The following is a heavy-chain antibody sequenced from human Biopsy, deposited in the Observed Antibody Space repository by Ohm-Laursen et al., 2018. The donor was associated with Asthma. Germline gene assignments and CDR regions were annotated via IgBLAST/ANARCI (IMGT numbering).Heavy chain of an antibody. J-gene: IGHJ4*02. Sequence: SETLSLTCTVSGGSVSTGSYYWSWVRQPPGKGLEWIGYIYYIGSTYYNPSLKSRVAISLDTSKNQFSLNLSSVTAADTAVYFCARRGGVRRYFDYWGQGTLVTVSS. CDR2: IYYIGST. D-gene: IGHD3-16*01. V-gene: IGHV4-30-4*01. CDR1: GGSVSTGSYY. CDR3: ARRGGVRRYFDY.